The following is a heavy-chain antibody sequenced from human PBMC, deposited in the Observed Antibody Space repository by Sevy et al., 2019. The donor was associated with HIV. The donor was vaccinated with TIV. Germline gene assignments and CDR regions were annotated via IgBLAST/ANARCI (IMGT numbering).Heavy chain of an antibody. CDR3: ARHGASRFYFDF. D-gene: IGHD3-16*01. V-gene: IGHV4-39*01. J-gene: IGHJ4*02. Sequence: SETLSLTCTVSGGSMSSSDYFWGWVRQPPGKGLEWIGSIYYNGDTYHSPSLKSRVTVAVDTSKNQFFLTLTSVTAADTAIYYCARHGASRFYFDFWGQGALVTVSS. CDR2: IYYNGDT. CDR1: GGSMSSSDYF.